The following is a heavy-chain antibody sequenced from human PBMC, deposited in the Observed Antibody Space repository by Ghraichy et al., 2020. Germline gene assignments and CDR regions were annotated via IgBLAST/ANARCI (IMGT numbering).Heavy chain of an antibody. D-gene: IGHD6-19*01. V-gene: IGHV3-48*02. CDR1: EFTFSTYS. Sequence: ETLRLSCAASEFTFSTYSMNWVRQAPGKGLEWISFISTTSNSIYYADSVKGRFTISRDNAKSSLYLQMNSLRDEDTAVYYCARGKQWLVQGAFDIWGQGTMVTVSS. CDR2: ISTTSNSI. CDR3: ARGKQWLVQGAFDI. J-gene: IGHJ3*02.